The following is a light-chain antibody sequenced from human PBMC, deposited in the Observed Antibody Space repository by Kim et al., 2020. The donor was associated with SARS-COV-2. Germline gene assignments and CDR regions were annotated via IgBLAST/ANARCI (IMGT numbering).Light chain of an antibody. CDR1: QGISNY. V-gene: IGKV1-27*01. Sequence: DIQMTQSPSSLSASVGDDVTITCRASQGISNYLAWYQQKPGKAQLLIYSATTLQFGISSRFSGSGSGTDFTLTISDLQPEDVATYYCQKYNAAPWTFGHGTMVVIK. CDR3: QKYNAAPWT. J-gene: IGKJ1*01. CDR2: SAT.